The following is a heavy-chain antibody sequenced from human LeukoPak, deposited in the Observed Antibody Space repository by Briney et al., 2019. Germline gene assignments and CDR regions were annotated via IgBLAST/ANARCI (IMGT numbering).Heavy chain of an antibody. D-gene: IGHD4-17*01. V-gene: IGHV3-23*01. CDR2: ISGSGGST. CDR3: AKDYDYGDHVWFDP. CDR1: GFTFSSYA. J-gene: IGHJ5*02. Sequence: GGSLRLSCAASGFTFSSYAMSWVRQAPGKGREWVSAISGSGGSTYYADSVKGRFTISRDNSKNTLYLQMNSLRAEDTAVYYCAKDYDYGDHVWFDPWRQGTLVTVSS.